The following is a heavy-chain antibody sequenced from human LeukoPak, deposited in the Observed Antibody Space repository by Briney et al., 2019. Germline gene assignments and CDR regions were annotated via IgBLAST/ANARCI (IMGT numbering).Heavy chain of an antibody. Sequence: GGSLRLSCAASGFTFSSYGMHWVRQAPGKGLEWVAVISYDGSNKYYADSVKGRFTISRDNSKNTLYLQMNSLRAEDTAVYYCAKWKRDSSGYYLHDAFDIWGQGTMVTVSS. CDR2: ISYDGSNK. V-gene: IGHV3-30*18. J-gene: IGHJ3*02. CDR1: GFTFSSYG. D-gene: IGHD3-22*01. CDR3: AKWKRDSSGYYLHDAFDI.